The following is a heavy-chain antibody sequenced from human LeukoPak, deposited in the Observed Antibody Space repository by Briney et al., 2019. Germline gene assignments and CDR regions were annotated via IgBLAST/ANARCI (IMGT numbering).Heavy chain of an antibody. D-gene: IGHD6-13*01. CDR1: GFTFSGYA. Sequence: GGSLRLSCAASGFTFSGYAMSWVRQAPGKGLEWVSGISASGGSAYYADSVKGRFTISRDNSKNTVHLQMNSLRAEDTAVYYCARPQGGSSSWNDYWGQGTLVTVCS. V-gene: IGHV3-23*01. CDR2: ISASGGSA. J-gene: IGHJ4*02. CDR3: ARPQGGSSSWNDY.